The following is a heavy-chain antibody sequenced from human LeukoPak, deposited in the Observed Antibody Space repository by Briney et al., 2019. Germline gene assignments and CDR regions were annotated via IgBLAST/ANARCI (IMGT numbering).Heavy chain of an antibody. CDR3: AKASPDGATLDY. J-gene: IGHJ4*02. V-gene: IGHV3-9*03. D-gene: IGHD1-26*01. CDR1: GFTFDDYA. Sequence: GGSLRLSCAASGFTFDDYAMHWVRQAPGKGLEWVAGISWNSGSIGYADSVKGRFTISRDNAKNSLYLQMNSLRAEDMALYYCAKASPDGATLDYWGQGTRVTVSS. CDR2: ISWNSGSI.